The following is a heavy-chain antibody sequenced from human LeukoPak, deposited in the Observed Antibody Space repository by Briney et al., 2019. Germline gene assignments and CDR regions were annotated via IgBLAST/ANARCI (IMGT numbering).Heavy chain of an antibody. CDR1: GYTFTSYY. CDR2: INPSGGST. D-gene: IGHD3-9*01. J-gene: IGHJ4*02. Sequence: ASVKVSCKASGYTFTSYYMHWVRQAPGQGLEWMGIINPSGGSTSYAQKFQGRVTMTRDTSISTAYMELSRLRSDDTAVYYCAREGRYFDLSSWGQGTLVTVSS. V-gene: IGHV1-46*01. CDR3: AREGRYFDLSS.